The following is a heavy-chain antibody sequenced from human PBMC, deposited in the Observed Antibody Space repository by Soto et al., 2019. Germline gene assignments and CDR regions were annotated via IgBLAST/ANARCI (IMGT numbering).Heavy chain of an antibody. V-gene: IGHV1-18*01. J-gene: IGHJ4*02. Sequence: QVHLVQSGVEVRRPGASVKVSCKASGYTFNNYGFNWVRQAPGQGLEWMAWINAYNGDKNYAQNLQGRLTVTTDRSTGTAYMERRSLRSDDTDVYFCARDGSLGDSSGYYYGMAYWGQGTLVTVSS. D-gene: IGHD3-22*01. CDR2: INAYNGDK. CDR3: ARDGSLGDSSGYYYGMAY. CDR1: GYTFNNYG.